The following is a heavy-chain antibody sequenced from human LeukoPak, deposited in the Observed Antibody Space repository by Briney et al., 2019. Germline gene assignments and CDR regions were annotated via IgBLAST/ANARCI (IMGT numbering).Heavy chain of an antibody. J-gene: IGHJ6*04. CDR3: ARSGDIVVVPAANHYYGTDV. CDR2: IWYDGSNK. CDR1: GFTFSSYG. D-gene: IGHD2-2*01. Sequence: GGSLRLSCAASGFTFSSYGMHWVRQAPGKGLEWVAVIWYDGSNKYYADSVKGRFTISRDNSKNTLYLQMNSLRAEDTAVYYCARSGDIVVVPAANHYYGTDVWGKGTTVTVSS. V-gene: IGHV3-33*01.